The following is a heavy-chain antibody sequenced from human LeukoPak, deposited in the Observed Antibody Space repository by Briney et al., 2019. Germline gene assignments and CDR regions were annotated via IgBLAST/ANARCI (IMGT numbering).Heavy chain of an antibody. CDR3: ARDDSSGHDDY. J-gene: IGHJ4*02. V-gene: IGHV4-34*01. D-gene: IGHD3-22*01. Sequence: SETLSLTCAVYGGSFSGYYWSWIRQPPGKGLERIGEINHSGSTNYNPSLKSRVTISVDTSKNRFSLKLSSVTAADTAVYYCARDDSSGHDDYWGQGTLVTVSS. CDR1: GGSFSGYY. CDR2: INHSGST.